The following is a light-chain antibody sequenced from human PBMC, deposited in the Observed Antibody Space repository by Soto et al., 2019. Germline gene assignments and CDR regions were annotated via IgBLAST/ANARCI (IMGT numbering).Light chain of an antibody. CDR3: QQLNRYPLT. J-gene: IGKJ3*01. Sequence: DIPLTQSPSFLSASVGDRVTITCRASQGISSYLAWYQQKPGKAPKHLIYAASTLQSGVPSRFSGSGSGTEFTLTISSLQPEDFATYYFQQLNRYPLTFGPGTKVDIK. V-gene: IGKV1-9*01. CDR2: AAS. CDR1: QGISSY.